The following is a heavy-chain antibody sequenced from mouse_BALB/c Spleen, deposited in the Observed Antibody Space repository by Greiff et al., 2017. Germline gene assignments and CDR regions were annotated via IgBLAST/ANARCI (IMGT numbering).Heavy chain of an antibody. J-gene: IGHJ2*01. CDR1: GFTFSSYT. Sequence: EVQLVESGGGLVQPGGSLKLSCAASGFTFSSYTMSWVRQTPEKRLEWVAYISNGGGSTYYPDTVKGRFTISRDNAKNTLYLQMSSLKSEDTAMYYCARLGGYFDYWGQGTTLTVSS. V-gene: IGHV5-12-2*01. CDR2: ISNGGGST. D-gene: IGHD3-1*01. CDR3: ARLGGYFDY.